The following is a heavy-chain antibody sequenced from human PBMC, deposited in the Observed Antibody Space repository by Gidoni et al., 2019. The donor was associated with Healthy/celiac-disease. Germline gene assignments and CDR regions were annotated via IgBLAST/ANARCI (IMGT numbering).Heavy chain of an antibody. D-gene: IGHD6-13*01. CDR3: ARDEAAGTNYYYGMDV. V-gene: IGHV1-69*08. Sequence: QVQLVQSGAEVKKPGSSVKVSCKASGGTFSSYTISWVRQAPGQGLEWMGRIIPILGIANYEQKFQGRVTITADKSTSTAYMELSSLRSEDTAVYYCARDEAAGTNYYYGMDVWGQGTTVTVSS. CDR2: IIPILGIA. J-gene: IGHJ6*02. CDR1: GGTFSSYT.